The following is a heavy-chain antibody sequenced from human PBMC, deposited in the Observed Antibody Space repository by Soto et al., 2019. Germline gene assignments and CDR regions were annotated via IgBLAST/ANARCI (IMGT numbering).Heavy chain of an antibody. D-gene: IGHD3-22*01. CDR1: GFTFSSYG. CDR2: IWYDGSNK. J-gene: IGHJ5*02. V-gene: IGHV3-33*01. CDR3: ARDHDSSGYYDTSPNWFDP. Sequence: PGGSLRLSCAASGFTFSSYGMHWVRQAPGKGLEWVAVIWYDGSNKYYADSVKGRFTISRDNSKNTLYLQMNSLRAEDTAVYYCARDHDSSGYYDTSPNWFDPWGQGTLVTVSS.